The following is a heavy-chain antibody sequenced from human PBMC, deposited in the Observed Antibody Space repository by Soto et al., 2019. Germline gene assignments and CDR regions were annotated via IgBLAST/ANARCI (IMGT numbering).Heavy chain of an antibody. Sequence: EVQLVESGGGLVKPGGSLRLSCAASGFTFSNAWMSWVRQAPGKGLEWVGRIKSKTDGGTTDYAAPVKGRFTISRDDSKNTLYLQMNSLKTEDTAVYYCTTDRYDILTCLFGSFDYWGQGTLVTVSS. D-gene: IGHD3-9*01. V-gene: IGHV3-15*01. CDR1: GFTFSNAW. CDR3: TTDRYDILTCLFGSFDY. CDR2: IKSKTDGGTT. J-gene: IGHJ4*02.